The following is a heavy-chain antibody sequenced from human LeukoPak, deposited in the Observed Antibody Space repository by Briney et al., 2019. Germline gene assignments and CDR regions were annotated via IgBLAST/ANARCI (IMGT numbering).Heavy chain of an antibody. CDR3: AGGRAGIAAAGLDY. D-gene: IGHD6-13*01. Sequence: PGGSLRLSCATSGFTFSMSAMHWVRLAPGKGLDWVAVISFDGGNKFYADSVKGRFSISRDNSKNTLYLQMNSLGLDDTAVYFCAGGRAGIAAAGLDYWGQGTLVTVSS. J-gene: IGHJ4*02. CDR1: GFTFSMSA. V-gene: IGHV3-30-3*01. CDR2: ISFDGGNK.